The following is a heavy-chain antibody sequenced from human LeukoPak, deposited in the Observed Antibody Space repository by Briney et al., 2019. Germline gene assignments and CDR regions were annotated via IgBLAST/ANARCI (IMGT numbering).Heavy chain of an antibody. J-gene: IGHJ5*02. CDR1: GYTFTGYY. CDR2: MNPNSGDT. CDR3: ARLGATMVRGVPQLWFDP. D-gene: IGHD3-10*01. V-gene: IGHV1-8*02. Sequence: VASVKVSCKASGYTFTGYYMHWVQQATGQGLEWMGWMNPNSGDTGYAQKFQGRVTMTRNTSISTAYMELSSLRSEDTAVYYCARLGATMVRGVPQLWFDPWGQGTLVTVSS.